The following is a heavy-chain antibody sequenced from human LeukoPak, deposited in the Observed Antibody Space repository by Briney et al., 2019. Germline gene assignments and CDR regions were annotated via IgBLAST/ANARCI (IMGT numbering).Heavy chain of an antibody. V-gene: IGHV1-2*02. Sequence: ASVKVSCKASGYTFTGYYIHWVRQAPGQGLEWMGWIDPNSGGTNYAQKFQGRVTMTRDTSISTAYMELSRLRSDDTAVYCCARRYCSGGSCYGYYYYMDVWGKRTTVTVSS. J-gene: IGHJ6*03. CDR2: IDPNSGGT. D-gene: IGHD2-15*01. CDR1: GYTFTGYY. CDR3: ARRYCSGGSCYGYYYYMDV.